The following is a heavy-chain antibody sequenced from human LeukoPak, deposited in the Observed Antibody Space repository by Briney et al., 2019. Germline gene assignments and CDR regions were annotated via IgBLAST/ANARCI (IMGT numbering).Heavy chain of an antibody. Sequence: LEWVAKIKPDGSEIYHVESVQGRFRISRDNALNSLYLQMNSLRAEDTAVYYCATSRFYLESWGQGTLVTVSS. CDR2: IKPDGSEI. CDR3: ATSRFYLES. J-gene: IGHJ4*02. V-gene: IGHV3-7*01.